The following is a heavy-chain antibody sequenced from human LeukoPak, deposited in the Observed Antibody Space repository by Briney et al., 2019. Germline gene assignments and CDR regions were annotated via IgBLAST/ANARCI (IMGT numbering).Heavy chain of an antibody. CDR2: ISGSGGST. CDR3: AKEEGSGTYAY. CDR1: GFTFSSYA. V-gene: IGHV3-23*01. Sequence: GGSLRLSCAASGFTFSSYAMSWARQAPGKGLEWVSAISGSGGSTYYADSVKGRFTISRDNSKNTLYLQMGSLGAEDMAVYYCAKEEGSGTYAYWGQGTLVTVSS. D-gene: IGHD1-26*01. J-gene: IGHJ4*02.